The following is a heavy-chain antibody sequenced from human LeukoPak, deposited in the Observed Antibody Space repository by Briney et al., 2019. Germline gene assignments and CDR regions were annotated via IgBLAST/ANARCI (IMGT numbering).Heavy chain of an antibody. V-gene: IGHV4-38-2*01. D-gene: IGHD2-2*02. CDR2: IHHSGMT. J-gene: IGHJ4*02. CDR3: VRYTGGTWGYSFGY. CDR1: GYSISSGYY. Sequence: SETLSLTCAVSGYSISSGYYWSWIRQPPGKGLEWIATIHHSGMTYYNPSLESRVTISVDTSKNQFSLKLSSVTAADTAVYYCVRYTGGTWGYSFGYWGQGTLVIVSS.